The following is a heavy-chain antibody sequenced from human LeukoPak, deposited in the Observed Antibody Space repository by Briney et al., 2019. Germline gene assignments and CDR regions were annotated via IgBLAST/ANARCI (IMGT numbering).Heavy chain of an antibody. CDR1: GYTFTSYY. V-gene: IGHV1-46*01. J-gene: IGHJ4*02. CDR2: INPSGGST. CDR3: ARLATDYYFDY. D-gene: IGHD1-14*01. Sequence: ASVKVSCKASGYTFTSYYMHRVRQAPGQGLEWMGIINPSGGSTSYAQKFQGRVTMTRDTSTSTVYMELSSLRSEDTAVYYCARLATDYYFDYWGQGTLVTVSS.